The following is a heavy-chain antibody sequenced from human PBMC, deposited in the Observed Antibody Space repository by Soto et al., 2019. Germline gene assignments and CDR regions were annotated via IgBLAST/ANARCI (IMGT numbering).Heavy chain of an antibody. J-gene: IGHJ3*02. CDR3: ARDLGVAGYYDSSGYYWDAFDI. D-gene: IGHD3-22*01. CDR1: GFTVSSNY. V-gene: IGHV3-53*01. Sequence: LRLSCAASGFTVSSNYMSWVRQAPGKGLEWVSVIYSGGSTYYADSVKGRFTISRDNSKNTLYLQMNSLRAEDTAVYYCARDLGVAGYYDSSGYYWDAFDIWGQGTMVTVSS. CDR2: IYSGGST.